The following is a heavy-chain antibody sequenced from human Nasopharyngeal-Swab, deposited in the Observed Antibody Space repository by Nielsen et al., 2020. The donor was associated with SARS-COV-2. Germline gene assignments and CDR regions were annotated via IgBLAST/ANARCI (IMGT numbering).Heavy chain of an antibody. CDR1: GFTLSSFW. Sequence: GESLKISCAASGFTLSSFWMTWVRQAPGKGLEWVANIKQDGSEKYYVDSVKGRFTISRDNAKNSLYLQMNSLRAEDTAVYYCAKDAGASRYFDYWGQGTLVTVSS. CDR2: IKQDGSEK. CDR3: AKDAGASRYFDY. D-gene: IGHD1-26*01. V-gene: IGHV3-7*01. J-gene: IGHJ4*02.